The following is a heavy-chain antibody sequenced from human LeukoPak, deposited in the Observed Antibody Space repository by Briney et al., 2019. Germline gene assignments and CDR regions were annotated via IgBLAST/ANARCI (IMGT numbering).Heavy chain of an antibody. D-gene: IGHD6-13*01. Sequence: GGSLRLSCEASGFTFTSFAMSWIRQAPGKGLEWVSSITDNGGTTYYADSVKGRFTISRDNYKSTVYLQMNSLRAGGTAVYYCAKRFSWIDYWGQGTLLTVSS. J-gene: IGHJ4*02. CDR2: ITDNGGTT. CDR3: AKRFSWIDY. V-gene: IGHV3-23*01. CDR1: GFTFTSFA.